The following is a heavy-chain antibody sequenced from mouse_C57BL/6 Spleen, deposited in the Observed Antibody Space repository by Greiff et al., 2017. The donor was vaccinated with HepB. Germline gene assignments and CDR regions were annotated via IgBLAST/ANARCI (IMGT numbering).Heavy chain of an antibody. V-gene: IGHV5-12*01. CDR2: ISNGGGST. CDR1: GFTFSDYY. J-gene: IGHJ2*01. Sequence: DVKLVESGGGLVQPGGSLKLSCAASGFTFSDYYMYWVRQTPEKRLEWVAYISNGGGSTYFPDTVKGRFTISRDNAKNTLYLQMSRLKSEDTAMYYCARQRDYLDYWGQGTTLTVSS. CDR3: ARQRDYLDY.